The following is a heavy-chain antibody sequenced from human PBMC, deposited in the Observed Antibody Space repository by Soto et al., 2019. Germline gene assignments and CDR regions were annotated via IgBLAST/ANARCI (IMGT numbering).Heavy chain of an antibody. Sequence: PSETLSLTCTVSGGSISSGGYYWSWIRQHPGKGLEWIGYIYYSGSTYYNPSLKSRVTISVDTSKNQFSLKLSSVTAADTAVYYCARVRERNMPSKWFDPWGQGTLVTVSS. CDR2: IYYSGST. CDR3: ARVRERNMPSKWFDP. J-gene: IGHJ5*02. CDR1: GGSISSGGYY. V-gene: IGHV4-31*03. D-gene: IGHD2-2*01.